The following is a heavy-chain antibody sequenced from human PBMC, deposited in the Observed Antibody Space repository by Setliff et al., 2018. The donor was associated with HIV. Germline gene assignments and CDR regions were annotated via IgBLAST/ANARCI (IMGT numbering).Heavy chain of an antibody. CDR1: GGSISRYY. CDR3: ARDAGPHYGSGPPLEY. Sequence: SETLSLTCTVSGGSISRYYWSWIRQPAGKGLEWIGRIYPGGNINYNPSLKSRLTMSIDTSKNQFSLKLSSVTATDTAVYYCARDAGPHYGSGPPLEYWGQGIQVTVSS. V-gene: IGHV4-4*07. D-gene: IGHD3-10*01. J-gene: IGHJ4*02. CDR2: IYPGGNI.